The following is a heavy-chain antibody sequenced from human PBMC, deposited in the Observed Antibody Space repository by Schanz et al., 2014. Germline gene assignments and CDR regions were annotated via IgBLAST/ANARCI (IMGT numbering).Heavy chain of an antibody. J-gene: IGHJ6*02. CDR2: IWSDGSGK. CDR1: GFSLNTYG. Sequence: QAQLMESGGGVVQPGTSLILSCSVSGFSLNTYGIHWFRQPAGKGLEWVAVIWSDGSGKYYADSMKGRFTISRDSPKNTLYLQMNSLRAEDTALYYCARDSGPYYDKSMDVWGQGTTVAVSS. V-gene: IGHV3-33*01. CDR3: ARDSGPYYDKSMDV. D-gene: IGHD3-9*01.